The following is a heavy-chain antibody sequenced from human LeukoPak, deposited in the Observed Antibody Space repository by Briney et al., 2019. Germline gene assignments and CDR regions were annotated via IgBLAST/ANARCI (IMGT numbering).Heavy chain of an antibody. V-gene: IGHV4-34*01. J-gene: IGHJ4*02. CDR2: INHSGST. Sequence: KTSETLSLTCAVYGGSFSGYYWSWIRQPPGKGLEWIGEINHSGSTNYNPSLKSRVTISVDTSKNQFSLELSSVTAADTAVYYCARGPLGLWLKLFDYWGQGTLVTVSS. D-gene: IGHD3-10*01. CDR3: ARGPLGLWLKLFDY. CDR1: GGSFSGYY.